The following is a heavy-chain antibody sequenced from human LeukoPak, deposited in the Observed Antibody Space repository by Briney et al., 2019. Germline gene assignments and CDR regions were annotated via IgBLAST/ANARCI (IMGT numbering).Heavy chain of an antibody. J-gene: IGHJ6*02. Sequence: PSETLSLTCAVYGGSFSDYYWTWIRQPPGKGLEWIGEINHSGSTNYNPSLKSRVTISVDTSKNQFSLKLSSVTAADTAVYYCARGWSPYAHLDVWGQGTTVTVSS. CDR2: INHSGST. CDR3: ARGWSPYAHLDV. D-gene: IGHD1-1*01. CDR1: GGSFSDYY. V-gene: IGHV4-34*01.